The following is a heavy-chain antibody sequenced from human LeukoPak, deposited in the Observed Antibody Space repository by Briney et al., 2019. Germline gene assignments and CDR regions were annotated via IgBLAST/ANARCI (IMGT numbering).Heavy chain of an antibody. CDR2: IYYSGST. CDR1: GGSISSSSYY. Sequence: PSETLSLTCTVSGGSISSSSYYWGWIRQPPGKGLEWIGSIYYSGSTYYNPSLKSQVTISVDTSKNQFSLNLISMTAADTAVYYCARGSSWLDYWGQGTLVTVSS. CDR3: ARGSSWLDY. V-gene: IGHV4-39*07. J-gene: IGHJ4*02. D-gene: IGHD6-13*01.